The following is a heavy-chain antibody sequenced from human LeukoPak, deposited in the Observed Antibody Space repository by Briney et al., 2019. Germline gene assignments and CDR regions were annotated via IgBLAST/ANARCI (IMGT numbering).Heavy chain of an antibody. CDR1: GFTFSSYW. D-gene: IGHD3-22*01. V-gene: IGHV3-21*01. Sequence: PGGSLRLSCAASGFTFSSYWMSWVRQAPGKGLEWVSSISSSSSYIYYADSVKGRFTISRDNAKNSLYLQMNSLRAEDTAVYYCARDLVDSSGCFDYWGQGTLVTVSS. CDR2: ISSSSSYI. CDR3: ARDLVDSSGCFDY. J-gene: IGHJ4*02.